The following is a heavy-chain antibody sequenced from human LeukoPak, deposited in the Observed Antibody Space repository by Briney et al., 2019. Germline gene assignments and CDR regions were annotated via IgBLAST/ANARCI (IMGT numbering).Heavy chain of an antibody. CDR3: ASRGLELRSWFDP. Sequence: SETLSLTCTVSGGSISSSSYYWGWIRQPPGKGLEWIGSIYYSGRTYYNPSLKSRVTISVDTSKNQFSLKLSSVTAADTAVYYCASRGLELRSWFDPWGQGTLVTVSS. J-gene: IGHJ5*02. CDR2: IYYSGRT. CDR1: GGSISSSSYY. D-gene: IGHD1-7*01. V-gene: IGHV4-39*01.